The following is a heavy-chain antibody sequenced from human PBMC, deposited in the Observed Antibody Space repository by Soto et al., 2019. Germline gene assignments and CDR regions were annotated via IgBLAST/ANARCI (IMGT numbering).Heavy chain of an antibody. J-gene: IGHJ4*02. CDR1: GFTFSSYS. V-gene: IGHV3-21*01. Sequence: WGSLRLSCAASGFTFSSYSMNWFRQAPGKGLEWVSSISSSSSYIYYADSVKGRFTISRDNAKNSLYLQMNSLRAEDTAVYYCARDREWELQPLRLWGQGTLVTVSS. CDR2: ISSSSSYI. D-gene: IGHD1-26*01. CDR3: ARDREWELQPLRL.